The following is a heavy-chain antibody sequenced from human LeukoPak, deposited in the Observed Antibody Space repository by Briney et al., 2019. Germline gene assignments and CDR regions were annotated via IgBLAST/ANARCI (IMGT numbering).Heavy chain of an antibody. CDR3: ARGTAVAGT. Sequence: SETLSLTCTVSGGPISSSSYYWGWIRQPPGKRLEWIGTIYYTGSTSYNPSLKSRVTISVDTSKNQFSLRLSSVTAADTAVYYCARGTAVAGTWGQGTLVTVSS. V-gene: IGHV4-39*07. CDR2: IYYTGST. D-gene: IGHD6-19*01. CDR1: GGPISSSSYY. J-gene: IGHJ5*02.